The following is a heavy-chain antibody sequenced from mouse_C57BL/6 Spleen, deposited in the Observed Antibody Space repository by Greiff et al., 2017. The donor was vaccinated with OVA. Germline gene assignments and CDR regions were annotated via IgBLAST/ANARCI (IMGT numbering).Heavy chain of an antibody. J-gene: IGHJ1*03. CDR3: AMRRGGYGYFDV. V-gene: IGHV1-74*01. CDR1: GYTFTSYW. CDR2: IHPSDSDN. Sequence: QVQLQQPGAELVKPGASVKVSCKASGYTFTSYWMHWVKQRPGPGLEWIGRIHPSDSDNNYNQKFKGKATLTVDKSSSTAYMQLSSLTSEYSAVYYCAMRRGGYGYFDVWGTGTTVTVSS.